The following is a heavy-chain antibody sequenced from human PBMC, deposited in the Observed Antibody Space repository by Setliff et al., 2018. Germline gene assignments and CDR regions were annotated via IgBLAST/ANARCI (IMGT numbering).Heavy chain of an antibody. Sequence: SETLSLTCTVYGGSFSNYYWSWIRQPPGKGLEWIGEINHSGSTNYNSSLTSRVTISVDTSKNQFSLKLSSVTAADTAVYFCARHLLVQGTYHFDYWGQGPPVTVS. CDR2: INHSGST. J-gene: IGHJ4*02. V-gene: IGHV4-34*01. D-gene: IGHD3-10*01. CDR1: GGSFSNYY. CDR3: ARHLLVQGTYHFDY.